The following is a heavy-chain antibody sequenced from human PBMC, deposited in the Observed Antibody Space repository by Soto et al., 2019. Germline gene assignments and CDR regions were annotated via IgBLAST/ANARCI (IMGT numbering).Heavy chain of an antibody. J-gene: IGHJ4*02. Sequence: QVQLVESGGGVVQPGRSLRLSCAASGFTFSSYGMHWVRQAPGKGLEWVALIWYDGSNKYYADSVKGRFTISRDNSKKTLYLQMNSLTAEDTAGYYCARLGGSGGYTVDYWGQGTLVSVSS. D-gene: IGHD3-10*01. V-gene: IGHV3-33*01. CDR2: IWYDGSNK. CDR3: ARLGGSGGYTVDY. CDR1: GFTFSSYG.